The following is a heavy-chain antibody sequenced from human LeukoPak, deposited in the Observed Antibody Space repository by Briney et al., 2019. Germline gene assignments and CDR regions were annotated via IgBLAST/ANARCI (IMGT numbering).Heavy chain of an antibody. CDR2: FYYGGIT. V-gene: IGHV4-39*07. J-gene: IGHJ3*02. CDR1: GASITTTLYY. D-gene: IGHD5-24*01. Sequence: PSGTLSLTCTVSGASITTTLYYGVWARQSPGKGLEGMGGFYYGGITYYHPSLKSRVTVSVDTSRSQFSLKLISVTAADTAVYYCARAGRDGYSPASDSFDIWGQGKTVTVSS. CDR3: ARAGRDGYSPASDSFDI.